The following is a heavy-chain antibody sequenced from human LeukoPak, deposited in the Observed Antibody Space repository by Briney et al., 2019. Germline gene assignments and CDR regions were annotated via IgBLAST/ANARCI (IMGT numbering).Heavy chain of an antibody. CDR3: AAQPCINGICYLDY. CDR2: ISYHARDQ. J-gene: IGHJ4*02. V-gene: IGHV3-30*04. Sequence: GGSLRLSCTASGFTFSDHAMHWVRQAPGKGLEWVTVISYHARDQFYADSVKGRFTVSRDNSRNTLYLQMNSLRAEDSAVYYCAAQPCINGICYLDYWGQGTLVTVSS. D-gene: IGHD2-8*01. CDR1: GFTFSDHA.